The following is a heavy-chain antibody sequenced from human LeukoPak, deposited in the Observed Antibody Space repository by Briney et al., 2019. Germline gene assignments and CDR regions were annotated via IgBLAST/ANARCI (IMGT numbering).Heavy chain of an antibody. J-gene: IGHJ3*02. CDR2: IYYSGST. CDR1: GGSISSSSYY. D-gene: IGHD2-15*01. CDR3: ARQFLGYCSGGSCSDAFDI. Sequence: PSETLSLTCTVSGGSISSSSYYWGWLRQPPGKGLEWTGSIYYSGSTYYNPSLKSRVTISVDTSKNQFSLKLSSVTAADTAVYYCARQFLGYCSGGSCSDAFDIWGQGTMVTVSS. V-gene: IGHV4-39*01.